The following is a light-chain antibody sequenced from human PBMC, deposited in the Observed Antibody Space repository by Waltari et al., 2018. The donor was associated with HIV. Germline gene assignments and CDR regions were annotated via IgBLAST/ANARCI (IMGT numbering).Light chain of an antibody. CDR2: KDS. J-gene: IGLJ2*01. Sequence: SFELTQPPPGSVSPGQTPRITCSGDALSTQSDYWYQQKAGQAPLLIIYKDSERPSGVPERFSASSSGTTVTLTINGVLAEDESDYYCQSSDKTIKSVVFGGWTKLTVL. CDR1: ALSTQS. V-gene: IGLV3-25*03. CDR3: QSSDKTIKSVV.